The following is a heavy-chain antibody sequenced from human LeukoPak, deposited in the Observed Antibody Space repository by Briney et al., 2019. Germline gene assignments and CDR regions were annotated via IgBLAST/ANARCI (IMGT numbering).Heavy chain of an antibody. CDR1: GGTFSSYA. V-gene: IGHV1-69*05. D-gene: IGHD3-22*01. CDR2: IIPIFGTA. J-gene: IGHJ4*02. CDR3: ARSSGDSSGPLSY. Sequence: SVKVSCKASGGTFSSYAISWVRQAPGQGLEWMGRIIPIFGTANYAQKFQGRVTITTDESTSTAYMGLSSLRSEDTAVYYCARSSGDSSGPLSYWGQGTLVTVSS.